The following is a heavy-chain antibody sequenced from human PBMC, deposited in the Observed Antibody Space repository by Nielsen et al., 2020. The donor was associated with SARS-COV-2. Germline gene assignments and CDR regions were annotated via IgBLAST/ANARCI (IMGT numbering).Heavy chain of an antibody. J-gene: IGHJ6*02. CDR3: ARENSGPGGTASYGMDL. CDR1: GYSFSRYP. CDR2: IYTNIVKP. D-gene: IGHD3-10*01. Sequence: SVKVSCKASGYSFSRYPMNWVRQAPGQGLEWMGWIYTNIVKPTHAQGFTGRFVFSSDTSVSTASLQISTLRVEDTAVYYCARENSGPGGTASYGMDLWGQGTTVTVSS. V-gene: IGHV7-4-1*02.